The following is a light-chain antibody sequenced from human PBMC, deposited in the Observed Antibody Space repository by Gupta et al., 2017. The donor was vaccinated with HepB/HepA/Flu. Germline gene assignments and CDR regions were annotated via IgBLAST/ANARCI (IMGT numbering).Light chain of an antibody. CDR2: DVS. J-gene: IGLJ2*01. CDR3: SSYTIRSCLVV. Sequence: QSALPQPASVSGSPGQSINISCTGSSSDIGSYDFVSWYQQHPGKVPKLIIFDVSKRPSGVSDRFSGSKSGSTASLTISGLQAEDEADYYCSSYTIRSCLVVFGGGTKLTVL. CDR1: SSDIGSYDF. V-gene: IGLV2-14*03.